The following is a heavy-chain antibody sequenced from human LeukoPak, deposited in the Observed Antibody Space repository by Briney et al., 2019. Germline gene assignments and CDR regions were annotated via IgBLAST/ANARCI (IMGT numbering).Heavy chain of an antibody. Sequence: GRSLRLSCAASGFTFSSYAMHWVRQAPGKGLEWVAVISYDGSNKYYADSVKGRFTISRDNSKNTLYLQMNSLRAEDTAVYYCARGAVWGRYCSCGSCLFDYWGQGTLVTVSS. CDR2: ISYDGSNK. J-gene: IGHJ4*02. D-gene: IGHD2-15*01. CDR1: GFTFSSYA. CDR3: ARGAVWGRYCSCGSCLFDY. V-gene: IGHV3-30-3*01.